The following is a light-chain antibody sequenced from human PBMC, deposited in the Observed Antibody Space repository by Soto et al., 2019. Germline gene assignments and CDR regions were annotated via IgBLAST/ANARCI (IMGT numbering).Light chain of an antibody. CDR1: RSDVGGSDY. CDR3: ASYTDTNTYV. V-gene: IGLV2-14*03. Sequence: QSALTQSDSVSGSPGQSITISCTGTRSDVGGSDYVSWYQQHPDKAPKLVIYDVNDRPSGVSDRFSGSKSGNTASLTISGLQAEDDADYYCASYTDTNTYVFGNGTKVTVL. CDR2: DVN. J-gene: IGLJ1*01.